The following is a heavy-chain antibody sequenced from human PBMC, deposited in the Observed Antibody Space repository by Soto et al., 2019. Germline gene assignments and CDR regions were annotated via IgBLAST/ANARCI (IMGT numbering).Heavy chain of an antibody. D-gene: IGHD3-10*01. Sequence: GGSLRLSCAASGFTFSSYAMSWVRQAPGKGLEWVSAISGSGGSTYYADSVKGRFTISRDNSKNTLYLQMNSLRAEDTAVYYCAKYRYYYGSGSFYYYYGMDVWGQGTTVTVSS. CDR3: AKYRYYYGSGSFYYYYGMDV. CDR1: GFTFSSYA. CDR2: ISGSGGST. V-gene: IGHV3-23*01. J-gene: IGHJ6*02.